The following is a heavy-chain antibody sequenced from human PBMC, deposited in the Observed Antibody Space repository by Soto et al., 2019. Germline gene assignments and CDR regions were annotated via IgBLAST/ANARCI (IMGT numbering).Heavy chain of an antibody. CDR3: GRDWVWFGAHPIDN. Sequence: QVQLVESGGGVVQPGRSLRLSCAASGFTFSNYGMHWVRQAPGKGLDWVAVILYDGSIEYYSESVKGLSTMSRDNYENAVYLQRNSLRTEDTAVYVCGRDWVWFGAHPIDNWGQGTLVTVSS. CDR1: GFTFSNYG. V-gene: IGHV3-30*03. J-gene: IGHJ4*02. D-gene: IGHD3-10*01. CDR2: ILYDGSIE.